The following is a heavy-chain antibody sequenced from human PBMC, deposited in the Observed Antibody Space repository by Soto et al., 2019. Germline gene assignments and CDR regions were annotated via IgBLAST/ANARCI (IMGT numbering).Heavy chain of an antibody. D-gene: IGHD6-13*01. J-gene: IGHJ4*02. CDR3: AAQRPPALAAAGTAFDY. Sequence: QVQLQESGPGLVKPSETLSLTCTVSGGSISSYYWSWILQPAGKGLEWIGRIYTSGSTIYNPSLKSRVTMSVDTSKNQFSLKLSSVTAADTAVYYCAAQRPPALAAAGTAFDYWGQGTLVTVSS. CDR2: IYTSGST. CDR1: GGSISSYY. V-gene: IGHV4-4*07.